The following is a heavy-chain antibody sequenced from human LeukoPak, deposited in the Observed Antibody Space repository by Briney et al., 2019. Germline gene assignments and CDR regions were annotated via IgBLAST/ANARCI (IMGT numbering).Heavy chain of an antibody. Sequence: SETLSLTCVVSGGSVSGYYWGWIRQPPGRGLEWIGYVYYSVSTNYNPSFKSQITISVDTSRNQFSLQLSSVTAADTAVYYCARIHRYCSGGACYVLDNWGQGTLVAVSS. D-gene: IGHD2-15*01. CDR2: VYYSVST. CDR3: ARIHRYCSGGACYVLDN. J-gene: IGHJ4*02. CDR1: GGSVSGYY. V-gene: IGHV4-59*02.